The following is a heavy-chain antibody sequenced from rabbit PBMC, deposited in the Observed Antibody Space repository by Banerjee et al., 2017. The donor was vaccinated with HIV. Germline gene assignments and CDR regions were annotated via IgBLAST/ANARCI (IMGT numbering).Heavy chain of an antibody. V-gene: IGHV1S45*01. D-gene: IGHD6-1*01. CDR3: ARESGYDCAFGL. CDR2: IYSTIDYT. CDR1: GFAFNSVYD. J-gene: IGHJ4*01. Sequence: QEQLVESGGGLVQPEGSLTLTCTASGFAFNSVYDMCWVRQAPGKGLEWIGYIYSTIDYTYYANWAKGRFTISKASSTTVTLQMTSLAVADTATYFCARESGYDCAFGLWGPGTLVTVS.